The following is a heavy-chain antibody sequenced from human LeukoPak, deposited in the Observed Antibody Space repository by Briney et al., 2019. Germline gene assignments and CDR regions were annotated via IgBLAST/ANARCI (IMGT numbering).Heavy chain of an antibody. CDR1: GDSLSSGGYY. J-gene: IGHJ4*02. Sequence: PSQTLPLTCTVSGDSLSSGGYYWSWVRQHPGRGLEWIGYIFRTGNTYYNPSLKSRVSISRDASKNQFSLRLSSVTAADTAVYYCARAPLPYGGNSGFDYWGQGTLVTVSS. V-gene: IGHV4-31*03. CDR2: IFRTGNT. D-gene: IGHD4-23*01. CDR3: ARAPLPYGGNSGFDY.